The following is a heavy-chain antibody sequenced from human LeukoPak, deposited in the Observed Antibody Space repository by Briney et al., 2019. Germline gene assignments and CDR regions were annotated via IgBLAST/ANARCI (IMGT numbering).Heavy chain of an antibody. CDR2: ISWNSGSI. Sequence: GRSLRLSCAASGFTFDDYAMHWVRQAPGKGLEWVSGISWNSGSIGYADSVKGRFTISRDNAKNSLYLQMSSLRAEDTALYYCAKEHRYDILTGWGFDYWGQGTLVTVSS. D-gene: IGHD3-9*01. J-gene: IGHJ4*02. CDR3: AKEHRYDILTGWGFDY. V-gene: IGHV3-9*01. CDR1: GFTFDDYA.